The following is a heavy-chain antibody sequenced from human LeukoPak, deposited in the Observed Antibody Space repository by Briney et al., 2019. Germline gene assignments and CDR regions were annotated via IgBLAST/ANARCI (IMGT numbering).Heavy chain of an antibody. Sequence: ASVKVSCKTSGYTFTGYYMHLVRQAPGQGLEWMGWINPNSGGTNYAQKFQGRVTMTRDTSIGTAYMELSRLRSDDTAVYYCARQVVPAAIAWSRIDPWGQGTLVTVSS. J-gene: IGHJ5*02. CDR3: ARQVVPAAIAWSRIDP. V-gene: IGHV1-2*02. CDR1: GYTFTGYY. D-gene: IGHD2-2*01. CDR2: INPNSGGT.